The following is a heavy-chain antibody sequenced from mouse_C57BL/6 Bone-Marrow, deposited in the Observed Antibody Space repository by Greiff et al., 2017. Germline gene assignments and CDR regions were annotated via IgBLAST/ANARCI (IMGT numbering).Heavy chain of an antibody. CDR2: IDPSDSYT. V-gene: IGHV1-59*01. J-gene: IGHJ2*01. CDR1: GYTFTSYW. CDR3: ARSVSGYWVDY. D-gene: IGHD3-2*02. Sequence: VQLKQPGAELVRPGTSVKLSCKASGYTFTSYWMHWVKQRPGQGLEWIGVIDPSDSYTNYNQKFKGKATLTVDTSSRTAYMQLSSLTSEDSAVYYCARSVSGYWVDYWGQGTTLTVSS.